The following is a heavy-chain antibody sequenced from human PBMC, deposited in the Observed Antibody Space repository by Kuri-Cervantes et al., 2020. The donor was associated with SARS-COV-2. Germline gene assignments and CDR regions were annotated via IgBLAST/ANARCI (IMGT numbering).Heavy chain of an antibody. J-gene: IGHJ3*02. CDR1: GFTFSSYS. D-gene: IGHD3-22*01. Sequence: GESLKISCAASGFTFSSYSMNWVRQAPGKGLEWVSYISSSSSTIYYADSVKGRFTISRDNAKNSLYLQMNSLRDEDTAVYYSARETLGPYYYDSSGYQNDAFDIWGQGTMVTVSS. CDR3: ARETLGPYYYDSSGYQNDAFDI. CDR2: ISSSSSTI. V-gene: IGHV3-48*02.